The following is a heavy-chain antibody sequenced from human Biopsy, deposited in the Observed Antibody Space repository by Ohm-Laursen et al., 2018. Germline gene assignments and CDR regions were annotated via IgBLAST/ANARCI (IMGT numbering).Heavy chain of an antibody. CDR2: IYNRGST. Sequence: TLSLTCAVSGGSISSHYWSWIRQPPGKGLEWIGYIYNRGSTKYNSSLKSRVTISVDTSKNQFSLTLRSVTAADTAMYYCARGQDSSYLAYGMDVWGQGTTVTVFS. V-gene: IGHV4-59*11. D-gene: IGHD6-19*01. CDR1: GGSISSHY. J-gene: IGHJ6*02. CDR3: ARGQDSSYLAYGMDV.